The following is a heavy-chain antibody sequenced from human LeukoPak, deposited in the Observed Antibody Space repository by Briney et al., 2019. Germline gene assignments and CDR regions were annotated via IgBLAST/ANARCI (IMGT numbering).Heavy chain of an antibody. CDR3: AREKTPNSSSWYGLSGWFDP. J-gene: IGHJ5*02. CDR2: IYYSGST. D-gene: IGHD6-13*01. CDR1: GGSISSYY. V-gene: IGHV4-59*01. Sequence: SETLSLTCTVSGGSISSYYWSWIRQPPGKGLEWIGYIYYSGSTNYNPSLKSRVTISVDTSKNQFSLKLSSVTAADTAVYYCAREKTPNSSSWYGLSGWFDPWGRGTLVTVSS.